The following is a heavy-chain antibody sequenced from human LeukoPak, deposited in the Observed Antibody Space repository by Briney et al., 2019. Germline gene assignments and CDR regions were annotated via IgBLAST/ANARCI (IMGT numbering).Heavy chain of an antibody. CDR3: AKGKAVAGRSGFDY. V-gene: IGHV3-30*18. CDR2: ISYDGSNK. Sequence: GGSLRLSCAASGFTFSSYGMHWVRQAPGKGLEWVAVISYDGSNKYYADSVKGRFTISRDNSKNTLYLQMNSLRAEDMAVYYCAKGKAVAGRSGFDYWGQGTLVTVSS. D-gene: IGHD6-19*01. J-gene: IGHJ4*02. CDR1: GFTFSSYG.